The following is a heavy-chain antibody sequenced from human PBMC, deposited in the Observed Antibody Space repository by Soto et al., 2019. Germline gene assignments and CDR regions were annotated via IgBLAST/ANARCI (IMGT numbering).Heavy chain of an antibody. D-gene: IGHD1-1*01. CDR3: ARRVWRWPPGPYGMDV. CDR1: GYTFTGYY. CDR2: INPNSGGT. Sequence: GASVKVSCKASGYTFTGYYMHWVRQAPGQGLEWMGWINPNSGGTNYAQKFQGRVTMTRDTSISTAYMELSRLRSDDTAVYYCARRVWRWPPGPYGMDVCGQGTTVTFSS. V-gene: IGHV1-2*02. J-gene: IGHJ6*02.